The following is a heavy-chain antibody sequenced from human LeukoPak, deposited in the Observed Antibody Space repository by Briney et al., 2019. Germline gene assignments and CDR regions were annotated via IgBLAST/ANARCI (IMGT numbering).Heavy chain of an antibody. D-gene: IGHD5-12*01. CDR3: AKKGYTPFDY. Sequence: GGSLRLSCAASGFAFSSYAMSWVRQAPGNGLEWVSLISGSGGSTYYADSVKGRFTISRDNSKNTLYLQMNSLRAEDTAVYYCAKKGYTPFDYWGQGTLVTVSS. CDR1: GFAFSSYA. V-gene: IGHV3-23*01. J-gene: IGHJ4*02. CDR2: ISGSGGST.